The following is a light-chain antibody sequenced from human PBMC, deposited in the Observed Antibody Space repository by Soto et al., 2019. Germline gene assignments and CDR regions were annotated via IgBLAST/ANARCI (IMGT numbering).Light chain of an antibody. Sequence: DFQLTQSASVLSASVCETVTITCRASQALSNYFAWYQQQPGKAHELLIYAASTLQSGVPSRFSGSASGTDFTLTISCLQSEDFATYYCQQYYSFPWTFGQGTKVDIK. J-gene: IGKJ1*01. CDR3: QQYYSFPWT. CDR1: QALSNY. V-gene: IGKV1-9*01. CDR2: AAS.